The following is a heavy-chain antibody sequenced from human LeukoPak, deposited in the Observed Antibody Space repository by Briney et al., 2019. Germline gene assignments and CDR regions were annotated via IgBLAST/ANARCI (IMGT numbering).Heavy chain of an antibody. CDR1: GYTFTAHF. V-gene: IGHV1-2*06. J-gene: IGHJ4*02. CDR2: INSNNGGE. Sequence: ASVHVSCKASGYTFTAHFIHWVRQAPGQGVEWMGQINSNNGGEKYAPKFQGRVTVLRDTSINTIYLELTSLTSDDTAVYYCAREPYTTSSDRHEKAFDYWGQGTLVTVSS. CDR3: AREPYTTSSDRHEKAFDY. D-gene: IGHD6-6*01.